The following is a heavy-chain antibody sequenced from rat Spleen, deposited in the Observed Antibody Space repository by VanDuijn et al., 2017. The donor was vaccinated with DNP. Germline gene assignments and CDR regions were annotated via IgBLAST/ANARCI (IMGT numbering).Heavy chain of an antibody. D-gene: IGHD1-3*01. J-gene: IGHJ4*01. CDR1: GFTFSNYN. CDR2: ISYDGIRT. Sequence: EVQLVESGGGLVQPGRSMKLSCAASGFTFSNYNMAWVRQAPKKGLEWVATISYDGIRTYYRDSVKGRFTISRDDAKSTLYLQMDSLRSEDTATYYCARDNYGTYGAMDAWGQGTSVTVSS. CDR3: ARDNYGTYGAMDA. V-gene: IGHV5-7*01.